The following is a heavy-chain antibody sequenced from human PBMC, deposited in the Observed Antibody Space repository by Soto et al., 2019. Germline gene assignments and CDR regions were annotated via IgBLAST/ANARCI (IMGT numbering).Heavy chain of an antibody. D-gene: IGHD1-7*01. V-gene: IGHV1-18*01. CDR3: AGDNGNYAAFDQ. CDR1: GDISPRYG. Sequence: QVPLVQSGPEVKKPGALVKVSCKASGDISPRYGISWVRQAPGQGLDWLGWINSYNGVTNYAQSLQGRVTLTTDSSTSTSYMEVRSLRFDDTAVYYCAGDNGNYAAFDQWGQGTLVTVSS. J-gene: IGHJ4*02. CDR2: INSYNGVT.